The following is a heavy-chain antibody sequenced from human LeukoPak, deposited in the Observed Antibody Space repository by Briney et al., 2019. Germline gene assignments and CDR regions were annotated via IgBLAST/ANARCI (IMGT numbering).Heavy chain of an antibody. J-gene: IGHJ4*02. CDR3: ARDRFADTAVGPSFDY. CDR1: GGSTSSSNY. V-gene: IGHV3-7*01. Sequence: ETLSLTCTVSGGSTSSSNYYWGWIRQAPGKRLEWVANIKRDGSEQYYVDSVKGRFTISRDNAKNSLYLQIDSLRAEDTAVYYCARDRFADTAVGPSFDYWGQGTLVTVSS. D-gene: IGHD5-18*01. CDR2: IKRDGSEQ.